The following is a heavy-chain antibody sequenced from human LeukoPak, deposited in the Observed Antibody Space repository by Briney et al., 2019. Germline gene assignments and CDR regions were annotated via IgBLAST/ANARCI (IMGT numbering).Heavy chain of an antibody. CDR1: GFTFSDYY. V-gene: IGHV3-11*04. J-gene: IGHJ3*02. Sequence: PGGSLRLSCAASGFTFSDYYMSWIRQAPGKGLEWVSYISSSGSTIYYADSVKGRFTISRDNAKNSLYLQMNSLRAEDTAVYYCARATNYDFWSGPLWGAFDIWGQGTMVTVSS. D-gene: IGHD3-3*01. CDR3: ARATNYDFWSGPLWGAFDI. CDR2: ISSSGSTI.